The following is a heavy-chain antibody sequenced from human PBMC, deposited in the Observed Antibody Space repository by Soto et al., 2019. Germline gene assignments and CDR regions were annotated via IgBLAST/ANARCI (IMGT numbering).Heavy chain of an antibody. Sequence: ASVKVSCKASGYTFTSYGISWVRQAPGQGLEWMGWISAYNGNTNYAQKLKGRVTITTDTSTRTAYMELRSLRSDDTDVYYCARVGTCSSTSCPTYFSFGMDVWGQGTTVTVSS. J-gene: IGHJ6*02. CDR2: ISAYNGNT. D-gene: IGHD2-2*01. V-gene: IGHV1-18*01. CDR3: ARVGTCSSTSCPTYFSFGMDV. CDR1: GYTFTSYG.